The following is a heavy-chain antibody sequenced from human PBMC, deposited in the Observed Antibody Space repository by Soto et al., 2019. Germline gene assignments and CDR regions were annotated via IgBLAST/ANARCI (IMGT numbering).Heavy chain of an antibody. CDR1: GFTFSSYA. V-gene: IGHV3-23*01. D-gene: IGHD6-13*01. CDR2: ISGGGNDA. Sequence: EVQLLESGGGLVQPGGSLVLSCAASGFTFSSYAMSWVRQAPGKGLEWVSSISGGGNDAYYADSVEGRFTISRDNSRNTLYLQMNSLRADDTAVHYCARSLFLASTGIEPFDFWGQGTLVTVSS. J-gene: IGHJ4*02. CDR3: ARSLFLASTGIEPFDF.